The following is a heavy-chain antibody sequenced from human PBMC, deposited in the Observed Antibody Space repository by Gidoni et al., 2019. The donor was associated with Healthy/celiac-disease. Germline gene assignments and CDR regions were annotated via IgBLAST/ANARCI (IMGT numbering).Heavy chain of an antibody. CDR1: GFTFSSYS. J-gene: IGHJ4*02. CDR2: ISRSSSYI. D-gene: IGHD3-22*01. CDR3: QRGGYYYDSSGYPPSDY. Sequence: EVQLVESGGGLVKPGGSLRLSCAASGFTFSSYSMNWVRQAPGKGLEWVSSISRSSSYIYYADSVKGRFTISRDNAKNSLYLQMNSLRAEDTAVYYCQRGGYYYDSSGYPPSDYWGQGTLVTVSS. V-gene: IGHV3-21*01.